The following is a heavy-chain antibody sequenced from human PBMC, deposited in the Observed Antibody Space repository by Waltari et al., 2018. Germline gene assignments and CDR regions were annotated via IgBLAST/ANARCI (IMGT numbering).Heavy chain of an antibody. D-gene: IGHD3-10*01. CDR1: GYPFTSYA. Sequence: QVQLVQSGAEVKKPGASVKVSCKASGYPFTSYAMHWVRQAPGQRLEWMGWINAGNGNTKYSQKFQGRVTITRDTSASTAYMELSSLRSEDTAVYYSARYYYGSGSYGYWGQGTLVTVSS. V-gene: IGHV1-3*01. CDR3: ARYYYGSGSYGY. CDR2: INAGNGNT. J-gene: IGHJ4*02.